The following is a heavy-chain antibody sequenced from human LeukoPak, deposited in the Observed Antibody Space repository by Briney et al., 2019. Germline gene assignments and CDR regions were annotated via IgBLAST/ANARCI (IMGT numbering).Heavy chain of an antibody. J-gene: IGHJ4*02. CDR3: AIDGVSARLEE. V-gene: IGHV3-23*01. Sequence: GGSLRLSCAASGITLSTSAMSWVRQAPGKGLEWVSAIFGGTTYYRDSVKGRFTISRDNSKNTLYLQMNSLTAEDTAVYYCAIDGVSARLEEWGQEALVTVSS. CDR1: GITLSTSA. CDR2: IFGGTT. D-gene: IGHD6-6*01.